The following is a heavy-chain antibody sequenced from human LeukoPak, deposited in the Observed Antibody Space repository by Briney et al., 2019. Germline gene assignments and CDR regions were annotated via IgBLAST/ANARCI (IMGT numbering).Heavy chain of an antibody. V-gene: IGHV4-31*03. CDR3: ARGVGYCSGGTCYSYYYGMDV. J-gene: IGHJ6*02. CDR1: GGSISSSGYY. CDR2: IFYSGST. D-gene: IGHD2-15*01. Sequence: SETLSLTCTVSGGSISSSGYYWSWIRQHPGKGLEWIGYIFYSGSTNYNPSLKSRISISVATDENQFSLRLRSVTAADTAVYYCARGVGYCSGGTCYSYYYGMDVWGQGTTVTVSS.